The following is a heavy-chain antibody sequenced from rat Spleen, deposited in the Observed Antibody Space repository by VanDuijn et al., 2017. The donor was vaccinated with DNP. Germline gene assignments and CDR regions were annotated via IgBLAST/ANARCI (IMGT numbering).Heavy chain of an antibody. J-gene: IGHJ3*01. V-gene: IGHV5S13*01. CDR1: GFIFSDYG. CDR2: ITTGGGHT. Sequence: EVQLVESGGGLVQPGRTLKLSCAASGFIFSDYGMAWVRQVPSKGLEWVASITTGGGHTYYRDSVKGRFTISRDNAKSTLYLQMDSLRSEDTATYYCARPNYGGYEGWFAYWGQGTLVTVSS. D-gene: IGHD1-11*01. CDR3: ARPNYGGYEGWFAY.